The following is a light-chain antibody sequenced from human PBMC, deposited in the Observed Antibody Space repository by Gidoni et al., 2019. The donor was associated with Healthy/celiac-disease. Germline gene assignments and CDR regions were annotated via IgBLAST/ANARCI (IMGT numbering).Light chain of an antibody. Sequence: DIVMSQYPDSLAVSLGERATINCKSGQSVLYSSNNKNYLAWYQQKPGQPSKLLIYWASTRESGVPDRFSGSGSGTDFTLTIRSLQAEDVAVYYCQQYYSTPLTFGGGTKVEI. CDR1: QSVLYSSNNKNY. CDR2: WAS. CDR3: QQYYSTPLT. J-gene: IGKJ4*01. V-gene: IGKV4-1*01.